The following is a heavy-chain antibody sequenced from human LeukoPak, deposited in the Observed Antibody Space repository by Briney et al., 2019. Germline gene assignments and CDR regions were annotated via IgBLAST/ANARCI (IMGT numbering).Heavy chain of an antibody. CDR1: GGSISSYY. V-gene: IGHV4-59*12. J-gene: IGHJ5*02. CDR3: AKKVAGVGWFDP. Sequence: SEALSLTCTVSGGSISSYYWSWIRQPPGKGLEWIGYIYYSGSTNYNPSLKSRVTISVDTSKNQFSLKLNSVTAMDAAVYYCAKKVAGVGWFDPWGQGTLVTVSS. D-gene: IGHD7-27*01. CDR2: IYYSGST.